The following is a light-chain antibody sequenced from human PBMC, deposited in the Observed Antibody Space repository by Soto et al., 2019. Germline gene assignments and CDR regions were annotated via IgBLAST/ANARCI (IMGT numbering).Light chain of an antibody. CDR2: SNN. CDR1: NSNIGSNS. CDR3: AAWDDSLNGYV. Sequence: QSLLTQPPSASGTPGQRVTISCSGSNSNIGSNSVNWYQQLPGTAPKLLIYSNNQRPSGVSGRFAGYKSGTSASLAISGLQSEDEAEYYCAAWDDSLNGYVFGTGTKLTVL. V-gene: IGLV1-44*01. J-gene: IGLJ1*01.